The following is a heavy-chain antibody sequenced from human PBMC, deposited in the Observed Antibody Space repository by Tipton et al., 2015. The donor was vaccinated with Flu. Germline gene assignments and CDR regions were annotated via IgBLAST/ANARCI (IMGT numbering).Heavy chain of an antibody. J-gene: IGHJ4*02. Sequence: TLSLTCAVYGGSFSGYCWSYIRQPPGRGLEWIGEINHSGIISYNPSLKSRVTMSVDTSKNQFSLKLRSVTAADTAVYYCARGRRRYDSGYGLPDYWGQGTLVIVSS. CDR1: GGSFSGYC. D-gene: IGHD5-12*01. V-gene: IGHV4-34*01. CDR2: INHSGII. CDR3: ARGRRRYDSGYGLPDY.